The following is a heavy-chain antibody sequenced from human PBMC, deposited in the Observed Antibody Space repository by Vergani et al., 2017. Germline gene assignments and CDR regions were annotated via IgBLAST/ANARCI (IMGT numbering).Heavy chain of an antibody. CDR3: AKDRNGYCSGGSCYSGGHYFDY. CDR2: IRYDGSNK. J-gene: IGHJ4*02. D-gene: IGHD2-15*01. Sequence: QVQLVESGGGVVQPGGSLRLSCAASGFTFSSYGMHWVRQAPGKGLEWVAFIRYDGSNKYYADSVKGRFTISRDNSKNTLYLQMNSLRAEDTAVYYCAKDRNGYCSGGSCYSGGHYFDYWGQGTLVTVSS. V-gene: IGHV3-30*02. CDR1: GFTFSSYG.